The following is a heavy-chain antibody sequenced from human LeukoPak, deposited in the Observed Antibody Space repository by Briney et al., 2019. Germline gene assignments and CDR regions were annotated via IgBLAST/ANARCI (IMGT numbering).Heavy chain of an antibody. J-gene: IGHJ4*02. CDR3: ATIHSSSWSWYYFDY. D-gene: IGHD6-13*01. CDR2: IIPIFGTA. V-gene: IGHV1-69*01. Sequence: SVKVSCKASGGTFSSYAISWVRQAPGQGLEWMGGIIPIFGTANYAQKFQGRVTITADESTSTAYMELSSLRSEDTAVYYCATIHSSSWSWYYFDYWGQGTLVTVSS. CDR1: GGTFSSYA.